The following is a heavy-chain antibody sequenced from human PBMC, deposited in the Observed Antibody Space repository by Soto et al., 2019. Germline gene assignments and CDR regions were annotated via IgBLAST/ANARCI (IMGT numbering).Heavy chain of an antibody. CDR2: IIPNFDTP. CDR1: GGSFNNYA. J-gene: IGHJ6*02. Sequence: QVHLVQSGAEVKKPGSSVKVSCKTSGGSFNNYAVSWVRQAPGQGLEWMGGIIPNFDTPNYAQKFQDRVTIIADESTSTVYMELRSLRSNDTAVYYCAVAMVREILIFKSSGMHVWGQGTTVIVSS. CDR3: AVAMVREILIFKSSGMHV. D-gene: IGHD3-10*01. V-gene: IGHV1-69*01.